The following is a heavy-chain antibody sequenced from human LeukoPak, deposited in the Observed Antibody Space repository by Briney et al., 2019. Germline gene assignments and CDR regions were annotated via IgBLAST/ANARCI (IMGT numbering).Heavy chain of an antibody. CDR1: GYTLTGYY. V-gene: IGHV1-2*04. CDR3: ARGYCSGGSCPAPHYYYGMDV. D-gene: IGHD2-15*01. J-gene: IGHJ6*02. Sequence: ASVHVSCKASGYTLTGYYMHWVRQAPGQGLEWMGWINPNSGGTNYAQEFQGWVTMTRDTSISTAYMELSRLRSDDTAVYYCARGYCSGGSCPAPHYYYGMDVWGQGTTVTVSS. CDR2: INPNSGGT.